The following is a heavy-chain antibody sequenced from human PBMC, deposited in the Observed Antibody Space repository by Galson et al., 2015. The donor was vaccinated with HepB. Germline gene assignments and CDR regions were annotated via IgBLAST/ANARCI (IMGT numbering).Heavy chain of an antibody. V-gene: IGHV5-51*03. CDR1: GYSFTSYW. J-gene: IGHJ4*02. Sequence: QSGAEVKKPGESLKISCKGSGYSFTSYWIGWVRQMPGKGLEWMGIIYPGDSDTRYSPSFQAQVTISADKSISTAYLQWSSLKASDTAMYYCARARRLYCSSTSCYDYWGQGTLVTVSS. CDR3: ARARRLYCSSTSCYDY. CDR2: IYPGDSDT. D-gene: IGHD2-2*01.